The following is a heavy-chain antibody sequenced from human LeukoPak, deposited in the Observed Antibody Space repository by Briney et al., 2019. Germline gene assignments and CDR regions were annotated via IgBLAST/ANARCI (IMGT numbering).Heavy chain of an antibody. CDR2: INNSGRT. CDR1: GGSFSGFY. J-gene: IGHJ4*02. CDR3: ARGRIAARPLDY. D-gene: IGHD6-6*01. Sequence: PETLSLTCALYGGSFSGFYSGWNRQPPGKVVEWIGEINNSGRTTYNPSLQSRVTISVDTSKNQFSLKLRSVTAAATAVYYCARGRIAARPLDYWGQGTLVTVSS. V-gene: IGHV4-34*01.